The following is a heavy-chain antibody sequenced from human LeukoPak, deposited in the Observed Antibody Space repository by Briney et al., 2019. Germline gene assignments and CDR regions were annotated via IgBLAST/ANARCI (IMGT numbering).Heavy chain of an antibody. CDR2: VNPNDGGT. CDR3: ARDLDSSWTGYFQP. V-gene: IGHV1-2*02. CDR1: GYSFTAYY. D-gene: IGHD6-13*01. J-gene: IGHJ1*01. Sequence: GASVKVSCKASGYSFTAYYIHWVRQAPGQGLEWMGWVNPNDGGTNYAQKFQGRVTMTWDTSITTAYMELSSLTSDDTAVYYCARDLDSSWTGYFQPWGQGTLVTVSS.